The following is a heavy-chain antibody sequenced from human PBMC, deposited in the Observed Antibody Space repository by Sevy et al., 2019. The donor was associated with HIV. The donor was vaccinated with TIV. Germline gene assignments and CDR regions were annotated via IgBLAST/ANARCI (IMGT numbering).Heavy chain of an antibody. CDR2: MNPNSGNT. CDR3: ARFLSTSYYYYYAMDV. D-gene: IGHD2-2*01. CDR1: GYTFTSYD. J-gene: IGHJ6*02. V-gene: IGHV1-8*01. Sequence: ASVKVSCRASGYTFTSYDINWVRQATGQGLEWMGWMNPNSGNTGYAQKFQCRVTMTRNTSISAAYMELSSLRSEDTAVYYCARFLSTSYYYYYAMDVWGQGTTVTVSS.